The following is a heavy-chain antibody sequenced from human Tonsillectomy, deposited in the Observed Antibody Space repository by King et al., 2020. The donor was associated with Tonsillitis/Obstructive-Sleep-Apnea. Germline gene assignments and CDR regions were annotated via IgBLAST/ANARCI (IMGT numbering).Heavy chain of an antibody. V-gene: IGHV3-23*04. J-gene: IGHJ4*02. D-gene: IGHD6-13*01. Sequence: QLVQSGGGLVQPGGSLRLSCAASGFTFSSYAMNWVRQAPGKGLEWGSGISGSGGSTYYADSVKGRFTISRDNSKNTLYLQMSSLRAEDTAVYYCAKDLSSWYWSYFDYWGQGTLVTVSS. CDR2: ISGSGGST. CDR3: AKDLSSWYWSYFDY. CDR1: GFTFSSYA.